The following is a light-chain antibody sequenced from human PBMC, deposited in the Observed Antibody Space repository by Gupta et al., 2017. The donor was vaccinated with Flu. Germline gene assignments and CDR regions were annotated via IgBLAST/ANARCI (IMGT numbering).Light chain of an antibody. CDR3: QQYDNLPLT. CDR2: DAS. CDR1: QDITNY. J-gene: IGKJ4*01. Sequence: PSSLSASVGDRVTITCQASQDITNYLNWYQPKPGKAPKLLIYDASNLETGVPSRFSGSGSGTDFRFTISSLQPEDTATYYCQQYDNLPLTFGGGTKVEIK. V-gene: IGKV1-33*01.